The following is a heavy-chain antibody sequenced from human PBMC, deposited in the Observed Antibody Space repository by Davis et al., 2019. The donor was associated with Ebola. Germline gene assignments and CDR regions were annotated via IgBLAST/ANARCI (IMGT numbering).Heavy chain of an antibody. CDR1: GFRFSSYD. D-gene: IGHD6-13*01. J-gene: IGHJ4*02. Sequence: GGSLRLSCSASGFRFSSYDMSWVRQAPGKGLEWVAVISYDGSNKYYADSVKGRFSISRDNSKNTLYLQMNSLRVEDTAVYYCAKSRIAAAVLQHFDYWGQGTLVTVSS. CDR3: AKSRIAAAVLQHFDY. V-gene: IGHV3-30*18. CDR2: ISYDGSNK.